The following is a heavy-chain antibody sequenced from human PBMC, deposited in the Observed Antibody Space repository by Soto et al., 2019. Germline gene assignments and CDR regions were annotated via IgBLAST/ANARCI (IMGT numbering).Heavy chain of an antibody. J-gene: IGHJ6*02. V-gene: IGHV3-9*01. D-gene: IGHD3-10*01. CDR3: AKDRYDYYGSESNYGMDV. Sequence: PGGSLRLSCAASGFTFDDYAMHWVRQAPGKGLELVSGISWNSGSMGYADSVKGRFTISRDNVKSSLYLQMNSLRAEDTALYYCAKDRYDYYGSESNYGMDVWGQGTTVTVSS. CDR2: ISWNSGSM. CDR1: GFTFDDYA.